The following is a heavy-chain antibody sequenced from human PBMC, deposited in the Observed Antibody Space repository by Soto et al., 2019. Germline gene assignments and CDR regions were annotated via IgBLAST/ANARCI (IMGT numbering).Heavy chain of an antibody. V-gene: IGHV3-30*18. Sequence: GGSLRLSCAASGCTFSSYGMHWVRQAPGKGLEWVTIISYDGSNKNYGDSVKGRFTVSRDNPGNTLSLQMNSLRPEDTGIYYCAKDWGGRFDFWGQGPWVTVS. CDR3: AKDWGGRFDF. D-gene: IGHD7-27*01. J-gene: IGHJ4*02. CDR1: GCTFSSYG. CDR2: ISYDGSNK.